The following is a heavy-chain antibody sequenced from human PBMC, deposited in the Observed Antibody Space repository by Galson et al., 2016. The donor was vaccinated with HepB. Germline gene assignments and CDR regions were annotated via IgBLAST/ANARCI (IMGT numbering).Heavy chain of an antibody. CDR3: AKSRRPMTSAPHDY. CDR2: ISYNGRDE. J-gene: IGHJ4*02. CDR1: GFTFSSYG. D-gene: IGHD4-11*01. V-gene: IGHV3-30*19. Sequence: SLRLSCAASGFTFSSYGMHWVRQAPGRGLEWVAVISYNGRDEFYIDSVKGRFSISRNNSENTLYLRMNSLRPEDSAVYYCAKSRRPMTSAPHDYWGQGILVTVSS.